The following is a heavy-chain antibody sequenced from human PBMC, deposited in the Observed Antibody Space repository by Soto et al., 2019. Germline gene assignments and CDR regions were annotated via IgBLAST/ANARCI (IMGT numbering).Heavy chain of an antibody. CDR1: GFTFSSYA. J-gene: IGHJ4*02. V-gene: IGHV3-30-3*01. CDR3: ASQIVVVTHYPDY. Sequence: PGGSLRLSCAASGFTFSSYAMHWVRQAPGKGLEWVAVISYDGSNKYYADSVKGRFTISRDNSKNTLYLQMNSLRAEDTAVYYCASQIVVVTHYPDYWGQGTLVTVSS. D-gene: IGHD2-21*02. CDR2: ISYDGSNK.